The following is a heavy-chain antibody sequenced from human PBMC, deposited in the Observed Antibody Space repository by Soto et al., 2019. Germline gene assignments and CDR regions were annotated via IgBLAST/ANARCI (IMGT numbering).Heavy chain of an antibody. CDR1: GGSISSGGYY. D-gene: IGHD3-16*01. CDR3: ATWGKE. CDR2: LYNSGST. V-gene: IGHV4-31*03. Sequence: QVQLQESGPGLVKPSQTLSLTCSVSGGSISSGGYYWTWTRQHPGKGLEWIGYLYNSGSTYYNHSLKSRVTLSVDTSKNQFYLKLRSVTAADTAVYYCATWGKEWGQGPLVTLSS. J-gene: IGHJ1*01.